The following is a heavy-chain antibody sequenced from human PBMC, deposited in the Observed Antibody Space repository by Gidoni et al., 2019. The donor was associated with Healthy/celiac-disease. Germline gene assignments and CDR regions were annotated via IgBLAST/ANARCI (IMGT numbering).Heavy chain of an antibody. V-gene: IGHV4-39*01. CDR3: ARAFSGYVDY. CDR1: GGSISSSSYY. CDR2: IYYSGST. Sequence: QLQLQESGPGLVKPSETLSLTCTVPGGSISSSSYYWGWIRQPPGKGLGWIGSIYYSGSTYYNPSLKSRVTISVDTSKNQFSLKLSSVTAADTAVYYCARAFSGYVDYWGQGTLVTVSS. J-gene: IGHJ4*02. D-gene: IGHD1-26*01.